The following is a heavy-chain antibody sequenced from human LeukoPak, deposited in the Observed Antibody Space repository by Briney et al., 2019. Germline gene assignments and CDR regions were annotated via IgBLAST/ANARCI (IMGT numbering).Heavy chain of an antibody. CDR2: ISAYNGNT. CDR3: ARVRHCSSTSCYRESWFDP. CDR1: GYTFTSYG. V-gene: IGHV1-18*01. Sequence: ASVKVSCKASGYTFTSYGISWVRQAPGQGLEWMGWISAYNGNTNYAQKLQGRVTMTTDTSTSTAYMELRSLRSDDTAVYYCARVRHCSSTSCYRESWFDPWGQGTLVTVSS. J-gene: IGHJ5*02. D-gene: IGHD2-2*01.